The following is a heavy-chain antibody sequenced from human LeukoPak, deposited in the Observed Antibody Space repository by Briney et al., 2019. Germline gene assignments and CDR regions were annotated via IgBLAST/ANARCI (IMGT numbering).Heavy chain of an antibody. D-gene: IGHD3-3*01. CDR1: GFSLSDYA. V-gene: IGHV3-23*01. CDR2: IGPVSAI. J-gene: IGHJ4*02. CDR3: VKANYDYYFDY. Sequence: PWGSLRLSCTASGFSLSDYAMSWVRQTPGQGLAWVSVIGPVSAIYYADSVKGRFTISRDTSKNTLYLQMDSLRAEDTAVYFCVKANYDYYFDYWGQGTLVTVSS.